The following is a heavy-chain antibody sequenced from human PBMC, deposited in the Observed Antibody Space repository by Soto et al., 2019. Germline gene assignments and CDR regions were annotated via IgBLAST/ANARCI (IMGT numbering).Heavy chain of an antibody. D-gene: IGHD3-22*01. CDR2: NYYSGST. J-gene: IGHJ6*02. CDR1: GGSISSGGYY. Sequence: QVQLQESGPGLVKPSQTLSLTCTVSGGSISSGGYYWSWIRQHPGKGLEWIGYNYYSGSTYYNPSLKSRVTISVDTSKNQFSLKLSSVTAADTAVYYCARDSPGNYYDISGFYGMDVWGQGTTVTVSS. V-gene: IGHV4-31*03. CDR3: ARDSPGNYYDISGFYGMDV.